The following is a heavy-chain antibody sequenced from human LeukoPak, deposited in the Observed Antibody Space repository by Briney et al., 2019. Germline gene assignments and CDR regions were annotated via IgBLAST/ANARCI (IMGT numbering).Heavy chain of an antibody. CDR3: AREGASGYLDY. D-gene: IGHD3-22*01. J-gene: IGHJ4*02. CDR1: GFTFSSYA. V-gene: IGHV3-30-3*01. Sequence: PGRSLRLSCAASGFTFSSYAMHWVHQAPGKGLEWVAVISYDGSNKYYADSVKGRFTISRDNSKNTLYLQMNSLRAEDTAVYYCAREGASGYLDYWGQGTLVTVSS. CDR2: ISYDGSNK.